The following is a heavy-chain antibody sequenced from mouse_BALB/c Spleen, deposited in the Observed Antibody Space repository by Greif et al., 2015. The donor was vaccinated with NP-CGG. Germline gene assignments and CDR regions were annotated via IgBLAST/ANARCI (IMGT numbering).Heavy chain of an antibody. J-gene: IGHJ4*01. CDR1: GYAFSSSW. V-gene: IGHV1-82*01. CDR3: ARSLTSGAMDY. D-gene: IGHD1-3*01. CDR2: IYPGDGDT. Sequence: VQLQQSGPELVKPGASVKISCKASGYAFSSSWMNWVKQRPGQGLEWIGRIYPGDGDTNYNGKFKGTATLTADKSSSTAYMQLSSLPSVDSAVYFGARSLTSGAMDYWGQGTSVTVSS.